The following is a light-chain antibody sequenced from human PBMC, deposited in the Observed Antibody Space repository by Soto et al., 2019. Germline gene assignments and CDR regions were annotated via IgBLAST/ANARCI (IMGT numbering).Light chain of an antibody. CDR2: AVS. J-gene: IGLJ3*02. V-gene: IGLV2-14*01. Sequence: QSALTQPASVSGSPGQSITISCSGTDNDVGAYNYVSWYQHHPDKAPKLMIYAVSNRPSGVSNRFSGSKSGNTASLTISGLQAEDEADYYCSSYTSSTTYVLFGGGTKLTVL. CDR3: SSYTSSTTYVL. CDR1: DNDVGAYNY.